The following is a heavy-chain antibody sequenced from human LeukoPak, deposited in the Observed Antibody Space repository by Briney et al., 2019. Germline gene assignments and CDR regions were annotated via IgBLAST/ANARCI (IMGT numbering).Heavy chain of an antibody. CDR2: IRGSGGST. CDR1: GFAFSSYA. CDR3: AKIPTDSWPYFFDY. V-gene: IGHV3-23*01. Sequence: GGSLRLSCAASGFAFSSYALNWVRQGPGKGLEWVSSIRGSGGSTYYADSVKGRFTISRDNSKSTLYLQMNSLRAEDTAIYYCAKIPTDSWPYFFDYWGQGTLVTVSS. J-gene: IGHJ4*02. D-gene: IGHD6-13*01.